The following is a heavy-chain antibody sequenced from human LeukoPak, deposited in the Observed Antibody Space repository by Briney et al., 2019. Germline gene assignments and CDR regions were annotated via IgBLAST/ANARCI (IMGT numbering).Heavy chain of an antibody. CDR1: GYTFTDCL. V-gene: IGHV1-2*02. CDR2: FNPNSGGT. J-gene: IGHJ6*03. CDR3: ARESSDTMIVVVYYMDV. D-gene: IGHD3-22*01. Sequence: ASVKVSCKASGYTFTDCLMHWVRQAPGQGLEGMGWFNPNSGGTNYAQKFQGRVTMTRNTSISTAYMELSRLTSDDTAMYYCARESSDTMIVVVYYMDVWGKGTTVTVSS.